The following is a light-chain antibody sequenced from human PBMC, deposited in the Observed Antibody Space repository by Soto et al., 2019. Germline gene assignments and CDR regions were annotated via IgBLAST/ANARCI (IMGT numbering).Light chain of an antibody. CDR2: KAS. Sequence: IQMTQSPFSVSASVGDRVTITCRASQGISSWLAWYQQKPGKSPTLLIYKASNLQTGVPSRFSGSGSGTDFTLTISSLQPEDFETYYCQQTSSFPLTFGGGTKVDSK. CDR1: QGISSW. J-gene: IGKJ4*01. CDR3: QQTSSFPLT. V-gene: IGKV1-12*01.